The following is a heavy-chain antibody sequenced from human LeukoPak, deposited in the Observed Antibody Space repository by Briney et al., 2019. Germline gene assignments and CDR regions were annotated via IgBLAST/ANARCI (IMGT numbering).Heavy chain of an antibody. Sequence: PGGSLRLSCAASGFTFSSYAMHWVRQAPGKGLEWVAVISYDGTNKYYADSVKGRFTISRDNSKNTLYLQMNSLRAEDTAAYYCARAYSSGWYGDFDYWGQGTLVTVSS. CDR2: ISYDGTNK. J-gene: IGHJ4*02. CDR1: GFTFSSYA. D-gene: IGHD6-19*01. V-gene: IGHV3-30*04. CDR3: ARAYSSGWYGDFDY.